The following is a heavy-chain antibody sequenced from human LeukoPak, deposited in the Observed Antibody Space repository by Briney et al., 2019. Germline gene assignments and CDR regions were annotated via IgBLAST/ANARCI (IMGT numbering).Heavy chain of an antibody. J-gene: IGHJ4*02. CDR1: GGSFSGYY. Sequence: PSETLSLTCAVYGGSFSGYYWSWIRQPPGKGLEWIGEINHSGSTNYNPSLKSRVTISVDTSKNQFSLKLSSVTAADTAVHYCARVARWLQFDYFDYWGQGTLVTVSS. D-gene: IGHD5-24*01. CDR3: ARVARWLQFDYFDY. V-gene: IGHV4-34*01. CDR2: INHSGST.